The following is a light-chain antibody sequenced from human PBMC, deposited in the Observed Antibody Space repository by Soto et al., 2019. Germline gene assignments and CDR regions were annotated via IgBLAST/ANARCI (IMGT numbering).Light chain of an antibody. J-gene: IGKJ1*01. Sequence: DIQMTQSPSTLSASVGDTVTITCRASQSISSYLNWYQQKPGKAPKLLIYDASTLESGVPSRFSGSGSGTDFTLTISSLQPDDFATYYCQHYNSYSEAFGQGTQGGYQ. V-gene: IGKV1-5*01. CDR3: QHYNSYSEA. CDR2: DAS. CDR1: QSISSY.